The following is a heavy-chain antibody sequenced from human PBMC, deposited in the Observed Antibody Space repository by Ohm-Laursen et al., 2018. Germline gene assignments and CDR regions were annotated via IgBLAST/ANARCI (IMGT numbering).Heavy chain of an antibody. J-gene: IGHJ4*02. V-gene: IGHV3-23*01. D-gene: IGHD3-10*01. CDR3: AKGKKKNYFGAGNHQARGPFDY. CDR1: GFTFSSYA. Sequence: SLRLSCTTAGFTFSSYAMSWVRQAPGKGLEWVSGISGSGGSTYYADPVKGRFTISRDNSKNTLYLQMNSLRAEDTAVYYCAKGKKKNYFGAGNHQARGPFDYWGQGTLITVSS. CDR2: ISGSGGST.